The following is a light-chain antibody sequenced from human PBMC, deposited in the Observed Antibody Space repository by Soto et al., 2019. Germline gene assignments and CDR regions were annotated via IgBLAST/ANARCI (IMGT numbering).Light chain of an antibody. Sequence: DVVMNQSPLSLPVTLGQPASISCRSSQSLVYSDGNTYLNWFQQRPGQSPRRLIYKVSNRDSGXXXXXXXXXXXXXXXXXXSRVEAEDVGVYYFMQGTHWPPTFGQGTKVAIK. CDR2: KVS. CDR1: QSLVYSDGNTY. CDR3: MQGTHWPPT. V-gene: IGKV2-30*01. J-gene: IGKJ1*01.